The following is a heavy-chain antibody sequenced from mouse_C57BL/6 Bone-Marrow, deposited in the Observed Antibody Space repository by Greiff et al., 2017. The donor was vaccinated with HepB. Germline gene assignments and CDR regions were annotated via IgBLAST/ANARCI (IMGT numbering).Heavy chain of an antibody. CDR3: ARGGDGYERVY. J-gene: IGHJ2*01. D-gene: IGHD2-2*01. CDR2: IDPSDSYT. Sequence: QVQLKQPGAELVMPGASVKLSCKASGYTFTSYWMHWVKQRPGQGLEWIGEIDPSDSYTNYNQKFKGKSTLTVDKSSSTAYMQLSSLTSEDSAVYYCARGGDGYERVYWGQGTTLTVSS. V-gene: IGHV1-69*01. CDR1: GYTFTSYW.